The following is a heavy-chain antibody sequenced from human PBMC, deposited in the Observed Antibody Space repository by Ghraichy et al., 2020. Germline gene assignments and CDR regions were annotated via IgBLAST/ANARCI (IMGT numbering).Heavy chain of an antibody. Sequence: GESLNISCVGSGFTFSSYSMNWVRQSPGKGLEWVSYITSSSRFVSYADSVKGRFTISRNNPQNSLYLEMSSLTDDDTAVYYCARGSSVVRFYYYAGLDVWGQGTTVTVSS. V-gene: IGHV3-48*02. D-gene: IGHD4-23*01. CDR2: ITSSSRFV. CDR1: GFTFSSYS. J-gene: IGHJ6*02. CDR3: ARGSSVVRFYYYAGLDV.